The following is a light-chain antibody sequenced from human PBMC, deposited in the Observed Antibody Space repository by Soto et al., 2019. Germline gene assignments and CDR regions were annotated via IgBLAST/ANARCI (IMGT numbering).Light chain of an antibody. Sequence: IQMTQYASTLSSSVGDRLTIACRASQSISSWLAWYQQKPGKAPKLLIYKASSLESGVPSRFSGSGSGTEFTLTIISLQPDDFASYYCQQYRSYWTFGQGTKVDIK. CDR3: QQYRSYWT. J-gene: IGKJ1*01. V-gene: IGKV1-5*03. CDR1: QSISSW. CDR2: KAS.